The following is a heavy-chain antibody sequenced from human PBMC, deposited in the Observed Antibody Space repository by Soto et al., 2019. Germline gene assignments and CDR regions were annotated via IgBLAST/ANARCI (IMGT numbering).Heavy chain of an antibody. CDR3: ARDGGRAYYDFWSGYYTGGPTYMDV. CDR2: IKQDGSEK. D-gene: IGHD3-3*01. CDR1: GFTFSSYW. J-gene: IGHJ6*03. V-gene: IGHV3-7*01. Sequence: GGSLRLSCAASGFTFSSYWMSWVRQAPGKGLEWVANIKQDGSEKYYVDSVKGRFTISRDNAKNSLYLQMNSLRAEDTAVYYCARDGGRAYYDFWSGYYTGGPTYMDVWGKGTTVTVSS.